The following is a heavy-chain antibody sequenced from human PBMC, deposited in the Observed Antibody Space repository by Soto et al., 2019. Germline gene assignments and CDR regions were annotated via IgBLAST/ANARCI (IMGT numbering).Heavy chain of an antibody. J-gene: IGHJ6*02. CDR1: GGSFNSYF. V-gene: IGHV4-34*01. D-gene: IGHD4-17*01. Sequence: QVQLQQWGAGLLKPSETLSLTCAVYGGSFNSYFWSWIRQPPGKGLEWIGEINHSATTNYNPSPKSRVTISVDTSKKQLSLKLSSVAAADTATYYCARVRAVTNTFYNHYGMDVWGQGTTVTVSS. CDR2: INHSATT. CDR3: ARVRAVTNTFYNHYGMDV.